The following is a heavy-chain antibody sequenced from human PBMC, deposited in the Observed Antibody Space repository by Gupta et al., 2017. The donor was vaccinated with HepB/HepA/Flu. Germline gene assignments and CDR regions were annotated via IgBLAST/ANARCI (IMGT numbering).Heavy chain of an antibody. J-gene: IGHJ4*02. CDR2: IHYSGSP. D-gene: IGHD6-19*01. V-gene: IGHV4-39*01. CDR1: GDSITHNNYY. Sequence: QLQLHESGPGLVKPSATLSLTCTVSGDSITHNNYYWAWLRQPPGKGLEWIGKIHYSGSPYYNPSLKSRVTISVDASKNQFSLKLNSVTAADTAIYYCARLAGYSSGWHGYYFDYWGQGTLVTVSP. CDR3: ARLAGYSSGWHGYYFDY.